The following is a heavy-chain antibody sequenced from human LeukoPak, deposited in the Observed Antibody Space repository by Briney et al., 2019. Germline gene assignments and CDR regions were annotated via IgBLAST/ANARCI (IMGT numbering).Heavy chain of an antibody. D-gene: IGHD1-20*01. CDR3: ARGSVITGTSYYYYYMDV. CDR1: GGTFSSYA. Sequence: SVKVSCKASGGTFSSYAISWVRQAPGQGLKWMGGIIPIFGTANYAQKFQGRVTITTDESTSTAYMELSSLRSEDTAVYYCARGSVITGTSYYYYYMDVWGKGTTVTVSS. J-gene: IGHJ6*03. V-gene: IGHV1-69*05. CDR2: IIPIFGTA.